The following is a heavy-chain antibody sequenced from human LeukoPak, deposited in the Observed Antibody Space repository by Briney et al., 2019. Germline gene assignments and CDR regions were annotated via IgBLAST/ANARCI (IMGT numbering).Heavy chain of an antibody. D-gene: IGHD6-13*01. CDR1: GGSISGGSYY. J-gene: IGHJ5*02. CDR2: IYTSGST. Sequence: SQTLSLTCTVSGGSISGGSYYWSWIRQPAGKGLEWIGRIYTSGSTNYNPSLKSRVTISVDTSKNQFSLRLSSVTAADTAVYYCARGIRYSSSSRTYNWFDPWGQGTLVTVSS. CDR3: ARGIRYSSSSRTYNWFDP. V-gene: IGHV4-61*02.